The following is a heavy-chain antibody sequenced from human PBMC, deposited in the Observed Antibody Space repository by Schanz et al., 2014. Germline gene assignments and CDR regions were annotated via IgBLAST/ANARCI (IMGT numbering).Heavy chain of an antibody. CDR1: GFTYSSYW. D-gene: IGHD6-19*01. Sequence: EVQLVESGGGFVQPGGSLRLSCAASGFTYSSYWMHWVRQAPGKGLVWVSTIDTAGSYTSYVDSVRGRFTISRDNSRNTVYLQMNNVGVDDTATYYCVKTDAGWRFDYWGQGTLVTVSS. CDR2: IDTAGSYT. J-gene: IGHJ4*02. CDR3: VKTDAGWRFDY. V-gene: IGHV3-74*01.